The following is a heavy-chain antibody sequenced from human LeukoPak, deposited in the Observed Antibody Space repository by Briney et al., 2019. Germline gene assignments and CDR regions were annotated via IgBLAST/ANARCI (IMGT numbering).Heavy chain of an antibody. CDR2: IYHSGST. CDR3: AREGSSGYYYLAY. V-gene: IGHV4-30-2*01. D-gene: IGHD3-22*01. CDR1: GGSISSGGYS. Sequence: SQTLSLTCAVSGGSISSGGYSWSWIRQPPGKGLEWIGYIYHSGSTYYNPSLKSRATISVDRSKNQFSLKLSSVTAADTAVYYCAREGSSGYYYLAYWGQGTLVTVSS. J-gene: IGHJ4*02.